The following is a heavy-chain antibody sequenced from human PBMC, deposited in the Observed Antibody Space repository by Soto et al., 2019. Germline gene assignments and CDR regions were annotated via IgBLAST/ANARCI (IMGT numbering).Heavy chain of an antibody. J-gene: IGHJ4*02. Sequence: PSETLSLTCTVSGGSISSYYWSWIRRSPGKGPEWIGYVYRSGTTNYNPSLESRVTMSLDTSKSQFSLKLSSVTAADTAVYYCASGVTTVTTFDYWGQGTLVTVSS. V-gene: IGHV4-59*08. CDR2: VYRSGTT. CDR1: GGSISSYY. CDR3: ASGVTTVTTFDY. D-gene: IGHD4-4*01.